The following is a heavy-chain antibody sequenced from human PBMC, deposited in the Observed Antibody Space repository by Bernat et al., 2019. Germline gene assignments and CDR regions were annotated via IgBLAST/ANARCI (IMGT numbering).Heavy chain of an antibody. CDR3: ARDGKRRSNYGYDFDY. J-gene: IGHJ4*02. D-gene: IGHD3-16*01. V-gene: IGHV3-48*01. CDR2: ISGSSTTI. CDR1: GFTFSSYS. Sequence: EVQLVESGGGLVQPGGSLRLSCAASGFTFSSYSMNWVRQAPGKGLEWVSFISGSSTTIYYADSVKGRFIISRDNGENSLYLQLSSLRVEDTAVYYCARDGKRRSNYGYDFDYWGQGTLVTVSS.